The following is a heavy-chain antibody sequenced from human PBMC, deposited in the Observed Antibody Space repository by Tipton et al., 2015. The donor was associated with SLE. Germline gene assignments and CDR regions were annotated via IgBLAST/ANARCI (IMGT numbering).Heavy chain of an antibody. CDR1: GFSFSSYW. CDR2: IKQDGSEK. CDR3: ARDRGRIATAGLRYFDY. D-gene: IGHD6-13*01. V-gene: IGHV3-7*01. J-gene: IGHJ4*02. Sequence: SLRLSCAASGFSFSSYWMSWVRQVPGKGLEWVANIKQDGSEKYYVNSLKGRFTISRDNAKKSLYLQMNSLRAEDTAMYYCARDRGRIATAGLRYFDYWGQGTLVTVSS.